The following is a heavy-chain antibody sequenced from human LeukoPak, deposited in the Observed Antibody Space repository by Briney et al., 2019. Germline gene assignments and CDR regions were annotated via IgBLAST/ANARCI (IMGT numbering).Heavy chain of an antibody. CDR3: AKALRPYCSSTSCYTAFDI. D-gene: IGHD2-2*02. Sequence: GGSLRLSCAASGFTFSSYAMSWVRQAPGKGLEWVSAISGSGGSTYYADSVKVRFTISRDNSKNTLYLQMNSLRAEDTAVYYCAKALRPYCSSTSCYTAFDIWGQGTMVTVSS. V-gene: IGHV3-23*01. CDR2: ISGSGGST. J-gene: IGHJ3*02. CDR1: GFTFSSYA.